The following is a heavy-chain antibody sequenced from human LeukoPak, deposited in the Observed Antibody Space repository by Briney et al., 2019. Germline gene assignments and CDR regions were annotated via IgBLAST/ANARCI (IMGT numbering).Heavy chain of an antibody. V-gene: IGHV4-59*01. D-gene: IGHD1-7*01. J-gene: IGHJ5*02. Sequence: SETLSLTCTVSGGSISSYYWSWIRQPPGKGLEWIGYIYYSGSTNYNPSLKSRVTISVDTSMNQFSLKLSSVTAADTAVYYCARSITGTTGPNWFDPWGQGTLVTVSS. CDR3: ARSITGTTGPNWFDP. CDR1: GGSISSYY. CDR2: IYYSGST.